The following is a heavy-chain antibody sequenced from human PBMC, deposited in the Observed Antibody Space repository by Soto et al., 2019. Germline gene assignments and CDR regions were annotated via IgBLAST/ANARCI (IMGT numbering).Heavy chain of an antibody. CDR3: ARAIGWFGELLGGYYFDY. J-gene: IGHJ4*02. Sequence: QLQLQESGSGLVKPSQTLSLTCAVSGGSISSGGYSWSWIRQPPGKGLEWIGYMYHSGSTYYNPCLNSRVTISVDRSKTQFSPKLSSVTAADTAVYYCARAIGWFGELLGGYYFDYWGQGTLVTVSS. D-gene: IGHD3-10*01. CDR2: MYHSGST. V-gene: IGHV4-30-2*01. CDR1: GGSISSGGYS.